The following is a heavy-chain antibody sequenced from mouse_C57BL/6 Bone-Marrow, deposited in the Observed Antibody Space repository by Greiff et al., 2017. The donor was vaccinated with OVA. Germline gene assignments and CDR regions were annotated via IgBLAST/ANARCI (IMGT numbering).Heavy chain of an antibody. CDR1: GYTFTDYE. D-gene: IGHD2-3*01. Sequence: VVESGASVTLSCKASGYTFTDYEMHWVKQTPVHGLEWIGAIDPETGGTAYNQKFKGKAILTADKSSSTAYMELRSLTSEDSAVYYCTDGYPWFAYWGQGTLVTVSA. J-gene: IGHJ3*01. CDR3: TDGYPWFAY. CDR2: IDPETGGT. V-gene: IGHV1-15*01.